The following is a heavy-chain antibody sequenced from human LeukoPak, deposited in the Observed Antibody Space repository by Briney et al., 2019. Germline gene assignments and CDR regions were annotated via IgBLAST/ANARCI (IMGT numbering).Heavy chain of an antibody. CDR3: AKEELQNAFDI. CDR1: GFTFSDYY. CDR2: ISSSSTI. D-gene: IGHD1-7*01. J-gene: IGHJ3*02. Sequence: GGSLRLSCAASGFTFSDYYMSWIRQAPGKGLEWVSYISSSSTIYYADSVKGRFTISRDNSKNTLYLQMNSPRAEDTAVYYCAKEELQNAFDIWGQGTMVTVSS. V-gene: IGHV3-69-1*01.